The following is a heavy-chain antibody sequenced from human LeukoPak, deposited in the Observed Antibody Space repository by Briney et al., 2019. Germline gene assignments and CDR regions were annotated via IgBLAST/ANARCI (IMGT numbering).Heavy chain of an antibody. V-gene: IGHV1-18*01. J-gene: IGHJ4*02. Sequence: GASVKVSCKASDYTFTDYGISWVRQAPGQGLEWMGWISAYNGNTNYAQNVQGRVTMTTDTSTSTAYMELTSLRPDDTAVYYCARDCRSTNCYKVFDYWGQGTPVTVSS. CDR3: ARDCRSTNCYKVFDY. D-gene: IGHD2-2*02. CDR2: ISAYNGNT. CDR1: DYTFTDYG.